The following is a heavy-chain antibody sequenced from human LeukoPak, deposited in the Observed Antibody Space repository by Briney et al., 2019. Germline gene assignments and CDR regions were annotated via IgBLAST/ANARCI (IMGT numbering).Heavy chain of an antibody. J-gene: IGHJ4*02. V-gene: IGHV3-7*01. CDR2: IKQDGSEK. CDR3: ARTNYGSVSSFDY. Sequence: GGSLRLSCAASGFTFSRYWMSWFRQAPGKGLEWVANIKQDGSEKYYVDSVKGRFTISRDNAKNSLYLQMNSLRAEDTAVYYCARTNYGSVSSFDYWGQGTLVTVSS. CDR1: GFTFSRYW. D-gene: IGHD3-10*01.